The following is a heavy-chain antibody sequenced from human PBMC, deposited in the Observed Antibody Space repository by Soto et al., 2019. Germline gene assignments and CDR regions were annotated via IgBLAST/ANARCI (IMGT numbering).Heavy chain of an antibody. V-gene: IGHV4-31*03. CDR3: ARGNDFWSGGNVFDY. CDR1: GGSISSGGYY. Sequence: QVQLQESGPGLVKPSQTLSLTCTVSGGSISSGGYYWSWIRQHPGNGLEWIGYIYYSGSTYYTTSLKSRVTISVDTSKNQFSLKLSSVTAADTAVYYCARGNDFWSGGNVFDYWGQGTLVTVSS. CDR2: IYYSGST. J-gene: IGHJ4*02. D-gene: IGHD3-3*01.